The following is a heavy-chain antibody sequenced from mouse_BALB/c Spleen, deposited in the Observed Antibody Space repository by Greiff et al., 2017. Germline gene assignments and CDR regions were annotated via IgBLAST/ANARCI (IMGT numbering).Heavy chain of an antibody. V-gene: IGHV2-6-5*01. CDR3: AKHRGPGDY. CDR1: GFSLTDYG. J-gene: IGHJ4*01. D-gene: IGHD3-1*01. CDR2: IWGGGSK. Sequence: QVQLQQSGPGLVAPSQTLSITCTVSGFSLTDYGVSWFRQPPGKGLEWLGVIWGGGSKYYNSALKSRLSISKDNSKSQVFLRMNSLQTDDTAMSYCAKHRGPGDYWGQGTSVTVSS.